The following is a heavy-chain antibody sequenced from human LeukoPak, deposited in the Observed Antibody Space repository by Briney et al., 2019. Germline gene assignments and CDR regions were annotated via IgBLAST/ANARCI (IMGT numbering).Heavy chain of an antibody. Sequence: SVKVSCKASGGTFSSYAISWVRQAPGQGLEWMGGIIPIFGTANYAQKFQGRVTITTDESTSTAYMELSSLRSEDTAVYYCARDKGPPYCSGGSCYPGATYFDYWGQGTLVTVSP. J-gene: IGHJ4*02. V-gene: IGHV1-69*05. CDR2: IIPIFGTA. CDR3: ARDKGPPYCSGGSCYPGATYFDY. CDR1: GGTFSSYA. D-gene: IGHD2-15*01.